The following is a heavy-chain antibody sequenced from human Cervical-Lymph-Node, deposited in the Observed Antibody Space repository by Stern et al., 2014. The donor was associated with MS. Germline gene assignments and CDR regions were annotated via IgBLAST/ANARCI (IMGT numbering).Heavy chain of an antibody. CDR2: INPGDSDT. D-gene: IGHD6-13*01. J-gene: IGHJ1*01. V-gene: IGHV5-51*03. Sequence: VQLVESGAEVKKPGESLKISCKGSGYFFTNYWIGWVRQMPGKGLEWMGIINPGDSDTRYSPSFQGQVTISADTSISTAYLHWSSLKASDSAMYYCAMSTSWYFTVSLWGQGTLVTVSS. CDR1: GYFFTNYW. CDR3: AMSTSWYFTVSL.